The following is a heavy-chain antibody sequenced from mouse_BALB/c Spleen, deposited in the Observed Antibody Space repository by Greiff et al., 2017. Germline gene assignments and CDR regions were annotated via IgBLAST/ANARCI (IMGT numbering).Heavy chain of an antibody. CDR2: IHPGSGGT. CDR3: TPTLAY. V-gene: IGHV1-4*01. D-gene: IGHD6-1*01. J-gene: IGHJ3*01. CDR1: GYTFTSYT. Sequence: VKLMESGAELARPGASVKMSCKASGYTFTSYTMHWVKQRPGQGLEWIGAIHPGSGGTAYNQKFKGKATLTADKSSSTAYMELSSLTSEDSAVYYCTPTLAYWGQGTLVTVSA.